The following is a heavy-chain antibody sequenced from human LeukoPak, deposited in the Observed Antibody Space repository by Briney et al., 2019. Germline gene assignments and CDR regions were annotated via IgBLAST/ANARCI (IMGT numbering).Heavy chain of an antibody. CDR2: IWYDGSNK. V-gene: IGHV3-33*01. CDR3: ARDGTSIVGSLDY. Sequence: PGRSLRLSCAASGFTFSSYGMHWVRQAPGKGLEWVAVIWYDGSNKYYADSVKGRFTISRDNSKNTLYLQMNSLRAEDTAVYYCARDGTSIVGSLDYWGQGTLVTVSS. J-gene: IGHJ4*02. CDR1: GFTFSSYG. D-gene: IGHD1-26*01.